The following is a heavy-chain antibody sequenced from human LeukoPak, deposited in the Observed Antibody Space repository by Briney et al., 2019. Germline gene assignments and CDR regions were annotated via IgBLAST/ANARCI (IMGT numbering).Heavy chain of an antibody. CDR3: ARLSPPIASFCSGGTCYSGGFDP. Sequence: ASVKVSCKASGYTFTSYGITWVRQAPGQGLEWMGWITTYNGNTYYAQNFQGRVTMTANTSTSTAYMEVRSLRSDDTAVYYCARLSPPIASFCSGGTCYSGGFDPWGQGTLVTVSS. J-gene: IGHJ5*02. V-gene: IGHV1-18*01. D-gene: IGHD2-15*01. CDR1: GYTFTSYG. CDR2: ITTYNGNT.